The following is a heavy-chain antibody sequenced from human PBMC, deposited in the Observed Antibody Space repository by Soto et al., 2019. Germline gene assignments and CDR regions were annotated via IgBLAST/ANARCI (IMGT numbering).Heavy chain of an antibody. CDR3: AKNPPLITMIVVPYFDY. Sequence: QVQLVESGGGVVQPGRSLRLSCAASGFTFSSYGMHWVRQAPGKGLEWVAVISYDGSNKYYADSVKGQFTISRDNSKNTLYLQMNSLRAEDTAVYYCAKNPPLITMIVVPYFDYWGQGTLVTVSS. CDR2: ISYDGSNK. J-gene: IGHJ4*02. D-gene: IGHD3-22*01. V-gene: IGHV3-30*18. CDR1: GFTFSSYG.